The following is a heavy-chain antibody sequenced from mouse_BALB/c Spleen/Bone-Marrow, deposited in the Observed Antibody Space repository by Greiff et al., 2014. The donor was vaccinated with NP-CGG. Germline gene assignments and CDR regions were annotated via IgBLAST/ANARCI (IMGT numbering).Heavy chain of an antibody. CDR2: IWAGGST. CDR3: AREGLLLYRGFAY. D-gene: IGHD2-10*01. CDR1: GFSLTSYG. V-gene: IGHV2-9*02. J-gene: IGHJ3*01. Sequence: QVQLQQPGPGLVAPSQSLSITCTVSGFSLTSYGVHWVRQPPGKGLEWLGVIWAGGSTNYNSALMSRLSISKDNSKSQVFLKMNSLQTDDTAMYYCAREGLLLYRGFAYWGQGTLVTVSA.